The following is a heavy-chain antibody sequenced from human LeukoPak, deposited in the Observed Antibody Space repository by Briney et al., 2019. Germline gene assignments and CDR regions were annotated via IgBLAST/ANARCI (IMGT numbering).Heavy chain of an antibody. V-gene: IGHV3-21*01. J-gene: IGHJ4*02. Sequence: GGSLRLSCAASGFTFSSYGISWVRQAPGRGLEWVSSISSSSNYIYYADSVKGRFTISRDNAKNSLYLQMNSLRAEDTAMYYCARVHDRLNYDYWGQGTLVTVSS. CDR3: ARVHDRLNYDY. CDR2: ISSSSNYI. D-gene: IGHD3-22*01. CDR1: GFTFSSYG.